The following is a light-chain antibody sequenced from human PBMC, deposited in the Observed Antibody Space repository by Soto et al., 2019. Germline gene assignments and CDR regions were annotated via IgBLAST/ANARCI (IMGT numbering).Light chain of an antibody. CDR3: HHYGYGADT. J-gene: IGKJ2*01. CDR2: DAS. CDR1: ETVGSNY. Sequence: EVVLTQSPGTLSLSPGERATLSCRASETVGSNYLAWYQQQPGQAPRLLIFDASSRATGIPDRFSGSGSGTEFSLTISRLEPEGSAGYFCHHYGYGADTFGQGTKVEI. V-gene: IGKV3-20*01.